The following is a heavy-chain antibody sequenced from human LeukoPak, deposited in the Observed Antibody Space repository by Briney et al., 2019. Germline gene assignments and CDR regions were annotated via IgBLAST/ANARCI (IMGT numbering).Heavy chain of an antibody. CDR1: GYTFTSYD. CDR2: INPNSGGT. V-gene: IGHV1-2*02. J-gene: IGHJ6*03. Sequence: ASVKVSCKASGYTFTSYDINWVRQATGQGLEWMGWINPNSGGTNYAQKFQGRVTMTRDTSISTAYMELSRLRSDDTAVYYCATPSGGYCSSTSCHTRGYYYYMDVWGKGTTVTVSS. D-gene: IGHD2-2*02. CDR3: ATPSGGYCSSTSCHTRGYYYYMDV.